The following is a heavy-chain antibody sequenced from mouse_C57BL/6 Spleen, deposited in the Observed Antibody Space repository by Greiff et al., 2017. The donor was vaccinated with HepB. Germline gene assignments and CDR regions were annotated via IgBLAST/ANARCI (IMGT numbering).Heavy chain of an antibody. J-gene: IGHJ3*01. CDR2: IDPEDGET. V-gene: IGHV14-2*01. D-gene: IGHD1-1*01. CDR1: GFNIKDYY. CDR3: ARRASYDYGSSSFAY. Sequence: EVQLQQSGAELVKPGASVKLSCTASGFNIKDYYMHWVKQRTEQGLEWIGRIDPEDGETKYAPKFQGKATITADTSSNTAYLQLSSLTSEDTAVNNWARRASYDYGSSSFAYWGQGTLVTVSA.